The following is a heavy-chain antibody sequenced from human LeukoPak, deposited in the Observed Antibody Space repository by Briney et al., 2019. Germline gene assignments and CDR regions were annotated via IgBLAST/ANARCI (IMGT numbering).Heavy chain of an antibody. V-gene: IGHV3-7*01. J-gene: IGHJ4*02. Sequence: PGGSLRLSCAASGFTFNSYAMTWVRQAPGKGLEWVANIKQDGSEKYYVDSVKGRFTISRDNAKNSLYLQMNSLRAEDTAVYYCARSRKWGSSGPSGFDYWGQGTLVTVSS. CDR3: ARSRKWGSSGPSGFDY. CDR1: GFTFNSYA. D-gene: IGHD3-22*01. CDR2: IKQDGSEK.